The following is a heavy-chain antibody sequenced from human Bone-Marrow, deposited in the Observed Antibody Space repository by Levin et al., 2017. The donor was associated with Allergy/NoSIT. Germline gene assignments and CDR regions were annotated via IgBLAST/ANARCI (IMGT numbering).Heavy chain of an antibody. CDR2: ISYDGSNK. V-gene: IGHV3-30*18. CDR3: AKHRGYCSGGSCYHWFDP. J-gene: IGHJ5*02. D-gene: IGHD2-15*01. Sequence: LSLTCAASGFTFSSYGMHWVRQAPGKGLEWVAVISYDGSNKYYADSVKGRFTISRDNSKNTLYLQMNSLRAEDTAVYYCAKHRGYCSGGSCYHWFDPWGQGTLVTVSS. CDR1: GFTFSSYG.